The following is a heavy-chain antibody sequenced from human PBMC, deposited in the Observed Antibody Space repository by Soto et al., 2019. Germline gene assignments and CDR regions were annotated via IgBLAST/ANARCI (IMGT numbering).Heavy chain of an antibody. CDR2: ISYDGSNK. J-gene: IGHJ6*02. V-gene: IGHV3-30*18. CDR3: AKGEYYDYVWGSYPNYYYYYYGMDV. Sequence: SLRLSCAASGFTFSSYGMHWVRQAPCKGLEWVAVISYDGSNKYYADSVKGRFTISRDNSKNTLYLQMNSLRAEDTAVYYCAKGEYYDYVWGSYPNYYYYYYGMDVWGQGTTVTVSS. D-gene: IGHD3-16*02. CDR1: GFTFSSYG.